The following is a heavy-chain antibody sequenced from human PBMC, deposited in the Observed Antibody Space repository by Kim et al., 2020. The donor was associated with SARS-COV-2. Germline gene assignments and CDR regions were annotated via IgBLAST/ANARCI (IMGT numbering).Heavy chain of an antibody. V-gene: IGHV4-39*01. CDR1: GGSISSSSYY. D-gene: IGHD3-10*01. CDR3: ARHVSYGSVDY. Sequence: SETLSLTCTVSGGSISSSSYYWGWIRQPPGKGLEWIGSIYYSGSTYYNPSLKSRVTISVDTSKNQFSLKLSSVTAADTAVYYCARHVSYGSVDYWGQGTLVTVSS. J-gene: IGHJ4*02. CDR2: IYYSGST.